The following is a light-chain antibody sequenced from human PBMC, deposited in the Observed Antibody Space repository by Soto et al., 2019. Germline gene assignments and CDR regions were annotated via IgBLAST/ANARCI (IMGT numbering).Light chain of an antibody. J-gene: IGLJ2*01. CDR2: DDN. CDR1: SSNIGSNY. V-gene: IGLV1-51*01. CDR3: GAWDSSLSVVL. Sequence: QSVLTQPPSVSAAPGKKVTISCSGSSSNIGSNYVSWYQQFPRTAPKLLIYDDNKRPSGTPDRFSGSKSGTSATLGITGLQTGDEADYYCGAWDSSLSVVLFGGGTKVTVL.